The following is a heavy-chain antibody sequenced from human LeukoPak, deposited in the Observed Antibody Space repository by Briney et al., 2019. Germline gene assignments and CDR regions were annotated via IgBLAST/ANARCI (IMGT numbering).Heavy chain of an antibody. CDR1: GYSFTSSW. V-gene: IGHV5-51*01. J-gene: IGHJ5*02. CDR3: ARQPGAGWFDP. CDR2: INPGDSDT. Sequence: GESLKISCQASGYSFTSSWIGWARKMPGKGLEWMAIINPGDSDTRYSPSFQGQVTILADKSISTVYLQWGSLKASDTAMYYCARQPGAGWFDPWGQGTLVTVSS. D-gene: IGHD3-10*01.